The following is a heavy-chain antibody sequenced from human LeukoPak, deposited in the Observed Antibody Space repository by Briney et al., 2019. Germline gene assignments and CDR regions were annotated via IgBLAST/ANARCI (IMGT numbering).Heavy chain of an antibody. Sequence: PGGSLRLSCVASGFSFSRYAMSWVRQAPGKGLEWVSAISDDSRGTYYADSVKGRFTISRDNSKNTLFLQMSSLRAEDTAVYFCAKDLRGAGFDYWGQGNLVTVSS. V-gene: IGHV3-23*01. CDR1: GFSFSRYA. CDR3: AKDLRGAGFDY. D-gene: IGHD1-26*01. CDR2: ISDDSRGT. J-gene: IGHJ4*02.